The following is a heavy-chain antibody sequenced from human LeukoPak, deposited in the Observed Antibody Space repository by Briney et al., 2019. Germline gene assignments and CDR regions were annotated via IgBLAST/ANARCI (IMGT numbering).Heavy chain of an antibody. CDR1: GGSFSGYY. CDR3: ARALGYCSSTSCYSRGMDV. J-gene: IGHJ6*02. Sequence: SETLSLTCAVYGGSFSGYYWSWIRQPPGKGLEWLGEINHSGSTNYNPSLKSRVTISVDTSKNQFSLKLSSVTAADTAVYYCARALGYCSSTSCYSRGMDVWGQGTTVTVSS. D-gene: IGHD2-2*01. V-gene: IGHV4-34*09. CDR2: INHSGST.